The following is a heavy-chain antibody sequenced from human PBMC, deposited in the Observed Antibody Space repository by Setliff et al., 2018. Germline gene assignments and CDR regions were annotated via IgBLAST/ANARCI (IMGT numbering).Heavy chain of an antibody. D-gene: IGHD3-10*01. Sequence: SETLSLTCAVQGGPFSGYYWSWIRQPPGKGLESIGDINHSGGTNYNPSLKSRVTVSIDTSKDHFSLKLSSVTAADTAVYYCARGFLRYDSGTYYTYWGQGTPVTASS. V-gene: IGHV4-34*01. J-gene: IGHJ4*02. CDR1: GGPFSGYY. CDR2: INHSGGT. CDR3: ARGFLRYDSGTYYTY.